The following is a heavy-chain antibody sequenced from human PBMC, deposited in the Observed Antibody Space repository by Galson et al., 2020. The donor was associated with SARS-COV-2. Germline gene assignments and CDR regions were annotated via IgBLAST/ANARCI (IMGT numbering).Heavy chain of an antibody. V-gene: IGHV7-4-1*02. CDR1: GYTFTKYA. CDR3: ARVGDSSGPNWFDP. J-gene: IGHJ5*02. D-gene: IGHD3-22*01. Sequence: ASVKVSCKASGYTFTKYAINWVRQAPGQGLEWLGWINTNTGKPTYAQGITGRFVFSLDTSVTTAYLQISSLEAADTAVYYCARVGDSSGPNWFDPWGQGTLGSVSS. CDR2: INTNTGKP.